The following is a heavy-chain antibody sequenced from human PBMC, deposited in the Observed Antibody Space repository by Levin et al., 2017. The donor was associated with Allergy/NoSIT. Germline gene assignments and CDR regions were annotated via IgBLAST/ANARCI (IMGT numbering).Heavy chain of an antibody. CDR3: AQGAVVPAPDTDESYYYYYGMDV. CDR2: ISSRSSYI. V-gene: IGHV3-21*01. CDR1: GFTFSTYS. Sequence: GGSLRLSCAASGFTFSTYSMNWVRQAPAKGLEWVSSISSRSSYIYYADSVKGRFTISRDNAKNSLYLQMNSLRAEDTAVYYCAQGAVVPAPDTDESYYYYYGMDVWGQGTTVTVSS. D-gene: IGHD2-2*01. J-gene: IGHJ6*02.